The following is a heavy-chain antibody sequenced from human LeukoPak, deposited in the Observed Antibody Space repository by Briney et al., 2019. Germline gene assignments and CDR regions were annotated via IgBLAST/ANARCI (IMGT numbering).Heavy chain of an antibody. Sequence: GGSLRLSCAASGFTFSGSAMHWVRQAPGKGLVWVSRINSDGSSTTYADSVKGRFTISRDNAKNTLYLQMNSLRVEDTAVYYCARAGIDYGDYWTRFDYWGQGTLVTVSS. J-gene: IGHJ4*02. CDR2: INSDGSST. CDR1: GFTFSGSA. CDR3: ARAGIDYGDYWTRFDY. D-gene: IGHD4-17*01. V-gene: IGHV3-74*01.